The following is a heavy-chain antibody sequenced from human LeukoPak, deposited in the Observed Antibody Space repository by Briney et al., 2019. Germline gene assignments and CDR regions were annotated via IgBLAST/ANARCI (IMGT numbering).Heavy chain of an antibody. CDR3: ARDSSPGFLEWFAFDY. CDR1: GFPFSDYY. J-gene: IGHJ4*02. Sequence: GGSLRLSCAASGFPFSDYYMSWIRQAPGKGLEWVSAISGSGGSTYYADSVKGRFTISRDNSKNTLYVQMNSLTAEDTALYYCARDSSPGFLEWFAFDYWGQGSLVTVSS. V-gene: IGHV3-23*01. CDR2: ISGSGGST. D-gene: IGHD3-3*01.